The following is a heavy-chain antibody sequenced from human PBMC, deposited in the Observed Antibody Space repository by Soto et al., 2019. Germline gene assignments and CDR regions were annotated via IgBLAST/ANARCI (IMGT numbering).Heavy chain of an antibody. Sequence: QVQLVESGGGVVQPGRSLRLSCAASGFTFSSYAMHWVRQAPGKGLEWVAVISYDGSNKYYADSVKGRFSISRYNSQNTLYFQMNSLRAEDTAVYYCARDAPMVHPSFDYWGQGTLVTVSS. J-gene: IGHJ4*02. CDR2: ISYDGSNK. CDR3: ARDAPMVHPSFDY. V-gene: IGHV3-30*14. D-gene: IGHD3-10*01. CDR1: GFTFSSYA.